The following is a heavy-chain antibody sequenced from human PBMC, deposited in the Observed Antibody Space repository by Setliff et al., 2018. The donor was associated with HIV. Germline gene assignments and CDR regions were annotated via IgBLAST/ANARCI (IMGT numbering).Heavy chain of an antibody. J-gene: IGHJ4*02. D-gene: IGHD2-2*03. Sequence: SVKVSCKASGGTFSSSAISWVRQAPGQGLEWMGGIISIFDTANYAQKFQGRVTITADESTSTAYMELSSLRSEDTAIYYCARDPYGYCTTTTCYVPGYWGQGTLVTVSS. CDR3: ARDPYGYCTTTTCYVPGY. CDR1: GGTFSSSA. CDR2: IISIFDTA. V-gene: IGHV1-69*13.